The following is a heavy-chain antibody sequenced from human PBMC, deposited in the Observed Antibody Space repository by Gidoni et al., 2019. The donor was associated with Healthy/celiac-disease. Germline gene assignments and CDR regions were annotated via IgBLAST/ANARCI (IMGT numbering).Heavy chain of an antibody. CDR1: GGTFSSYA. D-gene: IGHD3-22*01. Sequence: QVQLVQSGAEVKKPGSSVKVSCKASGGTFSSYAISWVRQAPGQGLEWMGGIIPIFGTANYAQKFQGRVTITADKSTSTAYMELSSLRSEDTAVYYCARDVAKRGSGYYHRVGYWGQGTLVTVSS. J-gene: IGHJ4*02. V-gene: IGHV1-69*06. CDR3: ARDVAKRGSGYYHRVGY. CDR2: IIPIFGTA.